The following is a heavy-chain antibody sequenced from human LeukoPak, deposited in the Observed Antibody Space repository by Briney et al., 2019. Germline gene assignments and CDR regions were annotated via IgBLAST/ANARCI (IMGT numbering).Heavy chain of an antibody. CDR2: IYSGGST. CDR1: GFTVSSNY. V-gene: IGHV3-53*01. Sequence: PGGSLRLSCEASGFTVSSNYMSWVRQAPGKGLKWVSVIYSGGSTYYADSVKGRFTISRGNSKNTLYLQMNSLRAEDTAVYYCARVGWLRFLDYWGQGPLVTVSS. D-gene: IGHD5-12*01. CDR3: ARVGWLRFLDY. J-gene: IGHJ4*02.